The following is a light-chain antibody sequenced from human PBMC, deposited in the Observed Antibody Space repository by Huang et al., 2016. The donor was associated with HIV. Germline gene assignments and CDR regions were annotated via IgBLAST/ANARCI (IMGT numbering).Light chain of an antibody. V-gene: IGKV1-12*01. CDR2: STS. CDR1: QDISSW. J-gene: IGKJ5*01. CDR3: QQANMYPRS. Sequence: IQLTQSPSYVSASEGDTVRITCRASQDISSWLAWYQQKPREAPTLLIHSTSILQSGVPSRFNGSGSGTDFFLTINSLRPDDFATYYCQQANMYPRSFGQGTRLDIK.